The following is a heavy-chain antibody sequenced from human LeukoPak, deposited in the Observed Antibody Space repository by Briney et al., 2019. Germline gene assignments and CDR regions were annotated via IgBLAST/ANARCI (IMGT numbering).Heavy chain of an antibody. CDR2: ISYDGSNK. Sequence: GGSLRLSCAASGFTFSTYSMNWVRQAPGKGLEWVAVISYDGSNKYYADSVKGRFTISRDNSKNTLYLQMNSLRAEDTAVYYCASHSRRVATAFWGQGTLVTVSS. CDR3: ASHSRRVATAF. D-gene: IGHD5-18*01. J-gene: IGHJ4*02. V-gene: IGHV3-30*03. CDR1: GFTFSTYS.